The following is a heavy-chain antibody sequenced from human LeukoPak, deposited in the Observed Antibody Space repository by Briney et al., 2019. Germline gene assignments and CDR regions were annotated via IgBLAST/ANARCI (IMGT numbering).Heavy chain of an antibody. D-gene: IGHD5-12*01. V-gene: IGHV1-2*02. J-gene: IGHJ2*01. CDR3: AREDSGYDLWYFDL. CDR1: RHTFTVYH. CDR2: INPDSGVT. Sequence: ASVKVSCKASRHTFTVYHVHWVRQAPGQGLEWMGWINPDSGVTNYAQNLQARVTMTRDTSISTVFLDLSSLRSDDTAVYYCAREDSGYDLWYFDLRGRGTLVTVSS.